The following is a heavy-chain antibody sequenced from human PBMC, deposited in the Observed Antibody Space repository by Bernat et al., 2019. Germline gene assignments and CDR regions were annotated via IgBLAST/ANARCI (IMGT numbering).Heavy chain of an antibody. CDR3: ARAYDFWSGYYRVNWFDP. V-gene: IGHV5-10-1*03. D-gene: IGHD3-3*01. Sequence: EVQLVQSGAEVKKPGESLRISCKGSGYSFTSYWISWVRQMPGKGLEWMGRIDPSDSYTNYSPSFQGHVTISADKSIRTAYLQWSSLKASDTAMYYCARAYDFWSGYYRVNWFDPWGQGTLVTVSS. J-gene: IGHJ5*02. CDR2: IDPSDSYT. CDR1: GYSFTSYW.